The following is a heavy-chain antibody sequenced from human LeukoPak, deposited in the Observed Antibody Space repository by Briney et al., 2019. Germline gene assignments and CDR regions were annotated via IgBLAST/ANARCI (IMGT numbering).Heavy chain of an antibody. J-gene: IGHJ4*02. CDR3: PNFYLDN. CDR1: GDTVSSNSAA. CDR2: TYFRSKWYN. V-gene: IGHV6-1*01. Sequence: SQTLSLTCAISGDTVSSNSAAWNWIRQSPWRGLEWLGRTYFRSKWYNDYAESVKGRISINPDTSKNQFSLQLNSVNPEDTAVYYCPNFYLDNWSQGSLVTVSS. D-gene: IGHD2/OR15-2a*01.